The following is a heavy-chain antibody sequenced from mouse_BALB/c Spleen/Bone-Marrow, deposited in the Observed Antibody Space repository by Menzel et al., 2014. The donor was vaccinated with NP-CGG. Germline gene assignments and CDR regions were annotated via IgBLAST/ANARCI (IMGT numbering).Heavy chain of an antibody. J-gene: IGHJ2*01. V-gene: IGHV14-3*02. D-gene: IGHD1-2*01. Sequence: EVQLQQSGAELVKPGASVKLSCTASGFNIXDTYTHWVKQRPEQGLEWIGRIDPANGNTKYDPKFQGKATITADTSSNTAYLQLSSLTSEDTAVYYCARYRLGTYFDYWGQGTTLTVSS. CDR3: ARYRLGTYFDY. CDR1: GFNIXDTY. CDR2: IDPANGNT.